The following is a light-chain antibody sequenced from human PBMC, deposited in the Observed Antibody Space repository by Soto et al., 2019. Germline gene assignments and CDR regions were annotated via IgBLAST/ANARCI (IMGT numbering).Light chain of an antibody. CDR1: SSDIGGYNF. CDR2: DVG. Sequence: QSALTQPASVSGSPGQSITIACTGTSSDIGGYNFVSWYQQHPGKAPKLLIYDVGNRPSGVSNRFSGSKSGNTASLTISGLQAGDEAHYYCNSYRTVSTDVFGTGTKLTVL. V-gene: IGLV2-14*01. CDR3: NSYRTVSTDV. J-gene: IGLJ1*01.